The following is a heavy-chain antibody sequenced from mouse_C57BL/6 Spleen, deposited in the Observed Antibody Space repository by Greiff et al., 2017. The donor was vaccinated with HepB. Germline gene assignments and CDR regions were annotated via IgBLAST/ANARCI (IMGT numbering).Heavy chain of an antibody. CDR2: IHPTSCST. D-gene: IGHD2-13*01. CDR1: GYTFTSYW. V-gene: IGHV1-64*01. J-gene: IGHJ2*01. Sequence: LQQSGAELVKPGASVKLSCKASGYTFTSYWMHWVPQRPGQGLAWIGMIHPTSCSTNYNEKFQSKATLTVDTSSSTAYMHLSSLTSEDAAVYYWERRGEECDYWGQGTTLTVSS. CDR3: ERRGEECDY.